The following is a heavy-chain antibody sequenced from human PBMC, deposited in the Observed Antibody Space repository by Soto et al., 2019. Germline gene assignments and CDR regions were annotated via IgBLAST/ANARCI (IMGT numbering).Heavy chain of an antibody. CDR2: ISAYNGDT. J-gene: IGHJ6*02. Sequence: QVQLVQSGAEVKKPGASMRISCRASGYTFSNYGVTWVRQAPGQGLEWMGWISAYNGDTNYAQNLNGRVNITTDTSTNTAYMELRSLRSDATAVYYCASPGYRPNYGMEVWGQGNRVTVSS. V-gene: IGHV1-18*01. CDR3: ASPGYRPNYGMEV. D-gene: IGHD5-18*01. CDR1: GYTFSNYG.